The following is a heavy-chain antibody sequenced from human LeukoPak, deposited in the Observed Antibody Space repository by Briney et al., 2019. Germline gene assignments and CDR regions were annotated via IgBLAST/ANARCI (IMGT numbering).Heavy chain of an antibody. D-gene: IGHD4-17*01. V-gene: IGHV3-23*01. J-gene: IGHJ4*02. Sequence: GGSLRLSCAASGFTFSSYAMSWVRQAPGKGLVWVSAISGSGGSTYYADSVKGRFTISRDNSKNTLYLQMNSLRAEDTAVYYCARYRSVTTGKRFFDYWGQGTLVTVSS. CDR2: ISGSGGST. CDR3: ARYRSVTTGKRFFDY. CDR1: GFTFSSYA.